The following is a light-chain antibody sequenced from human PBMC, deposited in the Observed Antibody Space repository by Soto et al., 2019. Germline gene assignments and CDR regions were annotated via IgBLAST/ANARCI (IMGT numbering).Light chain of an antibody. J-gene: IGKJ4*01. Sequence: IQLTQSPSSLSASVGDRVTITCRASQGISSFLAWFQQKLGKAPKLLIYAASTLQSGVPSRFSASGSGTDFTLTISSLQPENFATYYCQQLNSYPLTFGGGTKVEIK. CDR3: QQLNSYPLT. V-gene: IGKV1-9*01. CDR1: QGISSF. CDR2: AAS.